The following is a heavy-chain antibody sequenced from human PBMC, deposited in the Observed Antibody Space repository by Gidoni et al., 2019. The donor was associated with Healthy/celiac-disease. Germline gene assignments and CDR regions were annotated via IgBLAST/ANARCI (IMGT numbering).Heavy chain of an antibody. J-gene: IGHJ2*01. Sequence: GLEWIGYIYYSGSTYYNPSLKSRVTISVDTSKNQFSLKLSSVTAADTAVYYCARDASKVRGNWYFDLWGRGTLVTVSS. CDR3: ARDASKVRGNWYFDL. D-gene: IGHD3-10*01. CDR2: IYYSGST. V-gene: IGHV4-31*02.